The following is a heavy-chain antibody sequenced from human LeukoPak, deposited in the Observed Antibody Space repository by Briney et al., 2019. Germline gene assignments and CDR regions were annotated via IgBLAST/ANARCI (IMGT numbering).Heavy chain of an antibody. CDR2: INHSGST. CDR1: GGSFSGYY. V-gene: IGHV4-34*01. D-gene: IGHD4-23*01. J-gene: IGHJ4*02. CDR3: ARVAASGGLRWQTGFI. Sequence: SETLSLTXALYGGSFSGYYWSWIRQPPGKGLEWIGEINHSGSTNYNPSLKSRVTISVDTSKNQFSLKLSSVTAADTAVYYCARVAASGGLRWQTGFIWGQGTLVTVPS.